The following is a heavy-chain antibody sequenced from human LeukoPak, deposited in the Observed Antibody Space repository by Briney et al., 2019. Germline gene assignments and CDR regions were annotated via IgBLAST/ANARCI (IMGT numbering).Heavy chain of an antibody. J-gene: IGHJ5*02. V-gene: IGHV1-2*02. CDR2: INPNSGGT. Sequence: ASVTVSCKASGYTFTGYYMHWVRQAPGQGLEGMGWINPNSGGTNYAQKFQGRVTITRDTSVSTAYMELSSLTSDDTAVYYCAREGIAEPDTNLFDPWGQGTLVTVSS. CDR3: AREGIAEPDTNLFDP. CDR1: GYTFTGYY. D-gene: IGHD6-13*01.